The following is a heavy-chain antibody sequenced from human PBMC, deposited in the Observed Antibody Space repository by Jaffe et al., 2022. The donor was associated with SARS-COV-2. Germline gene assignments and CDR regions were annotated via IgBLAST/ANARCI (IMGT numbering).Heavy chain of an antibody. CDR2: ISGSGGST. CDR1: GFTFSSYA. V-gene: IGHV3-23*01. CDR3: AKHFIWFGESHPPLDY. J-gene: IGHJ4*02. D-gene: IGHD3-10*01. Sequence: EVQLLESGGGLVQPGGSLRLSCAASGFTFSSYAMSWVRQAPGKGLEWVSAISGSGGSTYYADSVKGRFTISRDNSKNTLYLQMNSLRAEDTAVYYCAKHFIWFGESHPPLDYWGQGTLVTVSS.